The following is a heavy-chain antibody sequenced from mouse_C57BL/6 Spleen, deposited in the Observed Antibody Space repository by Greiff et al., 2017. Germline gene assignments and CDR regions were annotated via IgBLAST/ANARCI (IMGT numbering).Heavy chain of an antibody. J-gene: IGHJ1*03. Sequence: VQLQQPGAELVRPGSSVKLSCKASGYTFTSYWMDWVKQRPGQGLEWIGNIYPSDSETHYNQKFKDKATLTVDKSSSPAYMQLSSLTSEDSAVYYCARRWLRRGDWYFDVWGTGTTVTVSS. CDR1: GYTFTSYW. CDR2: IYPSDSET. D-gene: IGHD2-2*01. CDR3: ARRWLRRGDWYFDV. V-gene: IGHV1-61*01.